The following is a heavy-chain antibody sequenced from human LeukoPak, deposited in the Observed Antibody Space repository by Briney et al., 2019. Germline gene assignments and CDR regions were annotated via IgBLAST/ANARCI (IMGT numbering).Heavy chain of an antibody. D-gene: IGHD4-17*01. V-gene: IGHV4-39*07. CDR1: GGSISSSSYY. CDR2: IYYSGST. Sequence: SETLSLTCTVSGGSISSSSYYWGWIRQPPGKGLEWIGSIYYSGSTYYNPSLKSRVTISVDTSKNQFSLKLSSVTAADTAVYYCARSKTTVTTSPFDYWGQGTLVTVSS. CDR3: ARSKTTVTTSPFDY. J-gene: IGHJ4*02.